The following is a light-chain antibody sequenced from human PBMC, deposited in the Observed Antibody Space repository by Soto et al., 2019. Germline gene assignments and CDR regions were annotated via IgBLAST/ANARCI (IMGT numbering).Light chain of an antibody. Sequence: QSVLTQPRSVSGSPGQSVTISCTGTSSDVGGYNYVSWYQQHPGKAPKFMIYDVSKRPSGVPDRFSGSKSGNTASLTISGLQAEDEADYYCCSYAVSYTVYVFGTGTKLTVL. V-gene: IGLV2-11*01. CDR1: SSDVGGYNY. CDR3: CSYAVSYTVYV. CDR2: DVS. J-gene: IGLJ1*01.